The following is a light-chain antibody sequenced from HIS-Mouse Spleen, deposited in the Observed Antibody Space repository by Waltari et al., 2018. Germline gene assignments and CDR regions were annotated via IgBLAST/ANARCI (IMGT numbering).Light chain of an antibody. CDR3: SSYTSSSTYV. CDR1: SSDVGGYNY. CDR2: DVS. Sequence: QSALTQPASVSGSPGQSITISCTGTSSDVGGYNYVSWYQQHPGQAPKLMSYDVSNPPSGVSKRFSGSKSGNTASLTISGLQAEDEADYYCSSYTSSSTYVFGTGTKVTVL. J-gene: IGLJ1*01. V-gene: IGLV2-14*03.